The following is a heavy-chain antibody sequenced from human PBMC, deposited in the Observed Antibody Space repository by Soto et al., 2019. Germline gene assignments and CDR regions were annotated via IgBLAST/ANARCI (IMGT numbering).Heavy chain of an antibody. J-gene: IGHJ5*01. CDR2: IFYSGNT. V-gene: IGHV4-39*01. CDR3: ARRPSGSGSRRFDS. D-gene: IGHD3-10*01. Sequence: PSETLSLTCTVSGGSISGSSSYWGWIRQPPGKGLEWIGSIFYSGNTFYSPSLKSRVTISVDTSKNQFSLTLSSVTAADTAVYYCARRPSGSGSRRFDSWGQGTLVT. CDR1: GGSISGSSSY.